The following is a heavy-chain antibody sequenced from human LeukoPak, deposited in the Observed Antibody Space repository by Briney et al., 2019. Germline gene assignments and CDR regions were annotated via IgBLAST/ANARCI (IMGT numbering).Heavy chain of an antibody. CDR3: ARSRGIPDAFDM. CDR2: IYSGGSK. CDR1: GFTVVTNY. D-gene: IGHD2-21*01. V-gene: IGHV3-53*01. J-gene: IGHJ3*02. Sequence: GGSLRLSCAASGFTVVTNYINWVRQPPGKGLEWVSVIYSGGSKYYADSVKGRITTSRDNSKNTVYLQMNSLRAEDTAVYYCARSRGIPDAFDMWGLGTMVTVSS.